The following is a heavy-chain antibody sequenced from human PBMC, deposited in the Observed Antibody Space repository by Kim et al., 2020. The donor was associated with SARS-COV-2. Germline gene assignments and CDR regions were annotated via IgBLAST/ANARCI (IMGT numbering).Heavy chain of an antibody. CDR2: IKQDGSEK. D-gene: IGHD3-16*02. J-gene: IGHJ5*02. Sequence: GGSLRLSCAASGFTFSSYWMSWVRQAPGKGLEWVANIKQDGSEKYYVDSVKGRFTISRDNAKNSLYLQMNSLRAEDTAVYYCASLDVHVEYYDYVWGSYRDNWFDPWGQGTLVTVSS. CDR1: GFTFSSYW. V-gene: IGHV3-7*01. CDR3: ASLDVHVEYYDYVWGSYRDNWFDP.